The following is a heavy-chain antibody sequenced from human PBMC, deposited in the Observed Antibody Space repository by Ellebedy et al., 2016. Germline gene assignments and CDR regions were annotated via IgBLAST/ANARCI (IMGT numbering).Heavy chain of an antibody. CDR2: IYQTEST. CDR3: ARGTDWFDP. V-gene: IGHV4-38-2*02. J-gene: IGHJ5*02. CDR1: GFSISGGYY. Sequence: SETLSLXXSVSGFSISGGYYWAWIRPSPGRGLEWITTIYQTESTYYNPSLKSRLTVSVDMSKNRFSLHLRSVTAADSAVYYCARGTDWFDPWGTGILVTVSS.